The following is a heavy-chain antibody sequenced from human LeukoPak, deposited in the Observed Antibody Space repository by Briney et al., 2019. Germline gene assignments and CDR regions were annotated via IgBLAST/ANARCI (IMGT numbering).Heavy chain of an antibody. D-gene: IGHD1-1*01. V-gene: IGHV3-23*01. Sequence: GGALRLSCAASGFTFSSYAMSWVRQAPGKGLEWVSAISATASNTYYADSVKGRFTISRDNSKSTLYLQMNSLRVDDTAVYYCAKDWYNSLNYFDYWGQGSLVTVSS. CDR3: AKDWYNSLNYFDY. J-gene: IGHJ4*02. CDR1: GFTFSSYA. CDR2: ISATASNT.